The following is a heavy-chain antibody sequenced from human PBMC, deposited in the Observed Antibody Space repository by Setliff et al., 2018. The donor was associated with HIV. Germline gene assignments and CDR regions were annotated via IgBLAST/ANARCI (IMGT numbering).Heavy chain of an antibody. J-gene: IGHJ5*02. CDR3: ARYYGSGTYHRWFDP. CDR2: IYHDGST. V-gene: IGHV4-38-2*02. D-gene: IGHD3-10*01. Sequence: SETLSLTCTVSGGSITNGYYWGWIRQPPGKGLEWVGSIYHDGSTYYNPSLRSRVTISVDTSKNQFSLKLSSVTAADTAVYYCARYYGSGTYHRWFDPWGQGTPVTVSS. CDR1: GGSITNGYY.